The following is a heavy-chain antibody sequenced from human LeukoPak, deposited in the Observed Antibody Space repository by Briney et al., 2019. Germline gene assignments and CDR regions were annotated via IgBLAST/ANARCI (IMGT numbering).Heavy chain of an antibody. J-gene: IGHJ3*02. Sequence: ASVKVSCKASGYTFTSYGISWVRQAPGQGLEWMGWISAYNGNTNYAQKLQGRVTMTTDTSTSTAYMELRSLRSDDTAVYYCAREGRYCSGGSCYSGAFDIWGQGTMVTVSS. CDR1: GYTFTSYG. V-gene: IGHV1-18*01. D-gene: IGHD2-15*01. CDR2: ISAYNGNT. CDR3: AREGRYCSGGSCYSGAFDI.